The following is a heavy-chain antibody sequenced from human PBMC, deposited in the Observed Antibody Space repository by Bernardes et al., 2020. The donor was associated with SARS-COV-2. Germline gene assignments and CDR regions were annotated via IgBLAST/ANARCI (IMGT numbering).Heavy chain of an antibody. CDR3: AKSSGAYSSGWFVGVSRVGWFDP. CDR2: ISGSGGST. CDR1: GFTFSSYA. V-gene: IGHV3-23*01. D-gene: IGHD6-19*01. Sequence: GGSLRLSCAASGFTFSSYAMSWVRQAPGKGLEWVSAISGSGGSTYYADSVKGRFTISRDNSKNTLYLQMNSLRAEDTAVYYCAKSSGAYSSGWFVGVSRVGWFDPWGQGTLVTVSS. J-gene: IGHJ5*02.